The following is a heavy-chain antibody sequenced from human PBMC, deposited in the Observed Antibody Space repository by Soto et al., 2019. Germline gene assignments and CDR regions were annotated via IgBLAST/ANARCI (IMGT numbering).Heavy chain of an antibody. Sequence: QVQLVQSGAEVKKPGSSVKVSCKTSGGTFSSYAISWVRQAPGQGLEWMGGIIPIFGTANYAQKFQGRVTITADESTSTAYIELSSLRSEDTAVYYCAREDYDSSWGLYYFDYWGQGTLVTVSS. CDR1: GGTFSSYA. CDR2: IIPIFGTA. CDR3: AREDYDSSWGLYYFDY. D-gene: IGHD3-22*01. V-gene: IGHV1-69*01. J-gene: IGHJ4*02.